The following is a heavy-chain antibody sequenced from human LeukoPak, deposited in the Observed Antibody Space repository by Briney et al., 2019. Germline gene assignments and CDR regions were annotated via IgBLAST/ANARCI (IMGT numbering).Heavy chain of an antibody. CDR3: AREGPRSNY. J-gene: IGHJ4*02. Sequence: GGSLRLSCAASGFTFSNYGMNWVRQAPGKGLEWVSYISSRSSTMHYADSVKGRFTISRDNAKNSLYLQMNSLRAEDTAVYYCAREGPRSNYWGQGTLVTVSS. V-gene: IGHV3-48*04. CDR2: ISSRSSTM. D-gene: IGHD2-15*01. CDR1: GFTFSNYG.